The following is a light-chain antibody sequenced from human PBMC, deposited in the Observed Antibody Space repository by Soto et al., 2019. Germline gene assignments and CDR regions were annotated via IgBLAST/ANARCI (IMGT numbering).Light chain of an antibody. CDR3: QQHGRSPGVT. CDR2: GAS. Sequence: EIVLTQSPGTLSLSPGERATLSCRASQSVNNRYLAWYQQIPGQAPRLLIFGASSRATGIPDRFSGSGSGTDFTLTSSRLEPEDFAVYYCQQHGRSPGVTFGGGTKVEIK. V-gene: IGKV3-20*01. J-gene: IGKJ4*01. CDR1: QSVNNRY.